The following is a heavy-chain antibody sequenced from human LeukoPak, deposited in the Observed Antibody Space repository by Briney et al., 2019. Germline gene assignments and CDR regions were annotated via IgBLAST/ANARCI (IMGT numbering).Heavy chain of an antibody. CDR2: IIPIFGTP. J-gene: IGHJ4*02. Sequence: SAVTVSCQASGGTFSHYAISWVRPAAGQRLEWMGGIIPIFGTPNYAQKVQGRVTITADDSSSTAYMELSSLRSEDTAVYYCARDALDYVWGSYHSRRSYFDYWGQGTLVTVSS. D-gene: IGHD3-16*02. CDR3: ARDALDYVWGSYHSRRSYFDY. CDR1: GGTFSHYA. V-gene: IGHV1-69*01.